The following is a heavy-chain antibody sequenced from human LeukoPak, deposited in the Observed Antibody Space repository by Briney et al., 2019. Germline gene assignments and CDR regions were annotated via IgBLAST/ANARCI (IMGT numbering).Heavy chain of an antibody. CDR1: GFTFDDYG. V-gene: IGHV3-20*04. D-gene: IGHD4-17*01. CDR2: INWNGGST. Sequence: GGSLRLSCAASGFTFDDYGMSWVRQAPGKGLEWVSGINWNGGSTGYADSVKGRFTISRDNAKNSLYLQMNSLRAEDTALYYCARGSIWKTTVTTGYWGQGTLVTVSS. J-gene: IGHJ4*02. CDR3: ARGSIWKTTVTTGY.